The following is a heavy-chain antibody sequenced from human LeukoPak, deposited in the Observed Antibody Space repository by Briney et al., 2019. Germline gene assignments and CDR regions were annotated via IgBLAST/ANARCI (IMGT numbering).Heavy chain of an antibody. D-gene: IGHD3-10*01. V-gene: IGHV3-23*01. CDR1: GFTFSTYA. CDR2: ISVSGGST. CDR3: ARGPMVRTNLFDY. Sequence: GGSLRLSCAASGFTFSTYAMNWVRQAPGKGLEWVSVISVSGGSTYYADSVKGRFTISRDNAKNTLYLQMNSLRAEDTAVYYCARGPMVRTNLFDYWGQGTLVTVSS. J-gene: IGHJ4*02.